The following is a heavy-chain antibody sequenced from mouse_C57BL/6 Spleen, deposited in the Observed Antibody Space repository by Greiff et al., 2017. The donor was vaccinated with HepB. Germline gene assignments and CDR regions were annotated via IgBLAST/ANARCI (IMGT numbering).Heavy chain of an antibody. CDR3: ARNYYGSSFFAY. J-gene: IGHJ3*01. D-gene: IGHD1-1*01. CDR1: GYTFTEYT. V-gene: IGHV1-62-2*01. CDR2: FYPGSGSI. Sequence: VMLVESGAELVKPGASVKLSCKASGYTFTEYTIHWVKQRSGQGLEWIGWFYPGSGSIKYNEKFKDKATLTADKSSSTVYMELSRLTSEDSAVYFCARNYYGSSFFAYWGQGTLVTVSA.